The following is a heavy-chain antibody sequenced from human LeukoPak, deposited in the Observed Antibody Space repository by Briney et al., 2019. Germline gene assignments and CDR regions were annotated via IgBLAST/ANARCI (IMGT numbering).Heavy chain of an antibody. Sequence: GGSLRLSCAASGFTFSSYTMNWVRQAPGKGLEWVSSRYIFYADSVKGRFTISRDNAQNSLYLQMSSLRAEDTAVYYCARDPKGRNDYGDYRNYWGQGTLVTVSS. V-gene: IGHV3-21*01. D-gene: IGHD4-17*01. CDR3: ARDPKGRNDYGDYRNY. CDR1: GFTFSSYT. J-gene: IGHJ4*02. CDR2: RYI.